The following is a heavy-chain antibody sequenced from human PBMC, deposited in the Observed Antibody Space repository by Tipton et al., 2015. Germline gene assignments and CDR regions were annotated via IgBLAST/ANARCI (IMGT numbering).Heavy chain of an antibody. CDR3: SRHVSFYYDTHGSDALDI. CDR1: GYSFSNYW. D-gene: IGHD3-22*01. CDR2: IYPGDSHT. V-gene: IGHV5-51*01. J-gene: IGHJ3*02. Sequence: QLVQSGAEVKKTGESLKISCTGSGYSFSNYWIGWVRQMPGKGLEWMGLIYPGDSHTRYNPSLQGQVTISADKSISTAYLHWSSLKASDTAMYYCSRHVSFYYDTHGSDALDIWAQGTMVTVSS.